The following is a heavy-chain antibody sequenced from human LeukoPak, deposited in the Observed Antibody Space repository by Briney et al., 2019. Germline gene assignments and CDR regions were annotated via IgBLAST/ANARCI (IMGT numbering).Heavy chain of an antibody. J-gene: IGHJ6*02. V-gene: IGHV3-74*03. Sequence: GGSLRLSCAASGFTFSSYWMHWVRQAPGKGLVWVSRINSDGSSTAYADSVKGRFTISRDNTKNTLYLQMNSLRAEDTAVYYCARGTGHSSGWYGGSYYYSYGMDVWGQGTTVTVSS. D-gene: IGHD6-19*01. CDR3: ARGTGHSSGWYGGSYYYSYGMDV. CDR1: GFTFSSYW. CDR2: INSDGSST.